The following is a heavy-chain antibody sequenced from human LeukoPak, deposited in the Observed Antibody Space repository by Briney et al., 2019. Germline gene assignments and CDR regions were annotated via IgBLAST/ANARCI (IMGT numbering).Heavy chain of an antibody. CDR1: GGSISSYY. V-gene: IGHV4-59*08. CDR3: ARRRYSSGWYYFDY. Sequence: TSQTLSLTCTVSGGSISSYYWSWIRQPPGKGLEWIGYIYYSGSTNYNPSLKSRVTISVDTSKNQFSLKLSSVTAADTAVYYCARRRYSSGWYYFDYWGQGTLVTVSS. D-gene: IGHD6-19*01. J-gene: IGHJ4*02. CDR2: IYYSGST.